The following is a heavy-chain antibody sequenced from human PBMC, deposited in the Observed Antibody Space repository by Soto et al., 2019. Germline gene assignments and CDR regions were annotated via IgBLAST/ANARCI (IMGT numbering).Heavy chain of an antibody. D-gene: IGHD2-15*01. V-gene: IGHV3-11*06. Sequence: LRLSCVVSGFTFSDHYMNWVRQAPGKGLQWVAYISSRSSEINYADPVKGRFTISRDNAKNSVFLHMTSLAAEDTGVYFCARGDGAVGAAIDIWGQGTLVTVSS. CDR3: ARGDGAVGAAIDI. J-gene: IGHJ4*02. CDR2: ISSRSSEI. CDR1: GFTFSDHY.